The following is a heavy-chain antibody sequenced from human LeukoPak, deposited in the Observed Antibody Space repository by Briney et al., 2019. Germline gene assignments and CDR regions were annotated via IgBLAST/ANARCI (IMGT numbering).Heavy chain of an antibody. V-gene: IGHV3-73*01. CDR2: IRSKANSYAT. J-gene: IGHJ5*02. Sequence: GGSLRLSCAASGFTFSGSAMHWVRQASRKGLEWVGRIRSKANSYATAYAASVKGRFTISRDDSKNTAYLQMNSLKTEDTAVYYCATDHAPYNWNDVGWFDPWGQGTLVTVSS. CDR3: ATDHAPYNWNDVGWFDP. D-gene: IGHD1-1*01. CDR1: GFTFSGSA.